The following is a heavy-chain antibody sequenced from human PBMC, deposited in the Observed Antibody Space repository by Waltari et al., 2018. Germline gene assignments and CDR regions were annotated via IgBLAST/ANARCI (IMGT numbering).Heavy chain of an antibody. CDR3: ARHLPDYYYYGVDV. CDR2: IDPSDSYT. Sequence: EVQLVQSGAEVKKPGESLRISCKGSGYNFTSYWISWVRQMPGKGLEWMGRIDPSDSYTTFSPSFQGHVTISVDKSISTAYVQWSSLKASDTAMYYCARHLPDYYYYGVDVWGQGTTVTVSS. J-gene: IGHJ6*02. CDR1: GYNFTSYW. V-gene: IGHV5-10-1*03.